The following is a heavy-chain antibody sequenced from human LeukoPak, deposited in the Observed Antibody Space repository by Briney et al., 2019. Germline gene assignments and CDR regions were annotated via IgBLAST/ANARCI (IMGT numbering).Heavy chain of an antibody. J-gene: IGHJ4*02. V-gene: IGHV1-18*01. CDR3: ARDCRITMILVVPEIDY. CDR1: GYTFTSYG. CDR2: ISAYNGNT. Sequence: GASVKVSCKASGYTFTSYGISWVRQAPGQGLEWMGWISAYNGNTNYAQKLQGRVTMTTDTSTSTAYMELRSLRSDDTAVYYCARDCRITMILVVPEIDYWGQGTLVTVSS. D-gene: IGHD3-22*01.